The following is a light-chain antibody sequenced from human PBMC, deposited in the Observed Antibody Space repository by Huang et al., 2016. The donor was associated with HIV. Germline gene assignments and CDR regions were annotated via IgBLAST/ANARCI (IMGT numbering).Light chain of an antibody. CDR3: QQLNSYPYT. CDR2: AAT. Sequence: IQLTQSPSSLSASVGDRVTITGRASQGINSYLARYQQKPGKAPKRLIDAATTLQSGLPARFSGSGSGTDYTLTISSLQPEDFATYYCQQLNSYPYTFGQGTKLEIK. V-gene: IGKV1-9*01. CDR1: QGINSY. J-gene: IGKJ2*01.